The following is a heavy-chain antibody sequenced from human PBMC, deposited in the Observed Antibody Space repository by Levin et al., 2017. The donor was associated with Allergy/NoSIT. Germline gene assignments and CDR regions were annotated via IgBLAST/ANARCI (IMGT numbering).Heavy chain of an antibody. CDR1: GYTFTSYG. Sequence: ASVKVSCKASGYTFTSYGISWVRQAPGQGLEWMGWISAYNGNTNYAQKLQGRVTMTTDTSTSTAYMELRSLRSDDTAVYYCARDSGGYSGYEHKNWFDPWGQGTLVTVSS. V-gene: IGHV1-18*01. CDR3: ARDSGGYSGYEHKNWFDP. CDR2: ISAYNGNT. D-gene: IGHD5-12*01. J-gene: IGHJ5*02.